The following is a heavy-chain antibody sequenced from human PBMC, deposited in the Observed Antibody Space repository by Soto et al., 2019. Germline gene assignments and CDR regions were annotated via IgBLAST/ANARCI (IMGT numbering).Heavy chain of an antibody. V-gene: IGHV3-15*01. Sequence: KPGGSLRLSCAASGFTFRNAWMGWVRQAPGKGLEWVGRIKSKTDGGTTDYAAPVKGRFTISRDDSKNTLYLQMNSLKTEDTAVYYCTTDQIAVAGIPDEMDVWGQGTTVTVSS. J-gene: IGHJ6*02. CDR2: IKSKTDGGTT. D-gene: IGHD6-19*01. CDR3: TTDQIAVAGIPDEMDV. CDR1: GFTFRNAW.